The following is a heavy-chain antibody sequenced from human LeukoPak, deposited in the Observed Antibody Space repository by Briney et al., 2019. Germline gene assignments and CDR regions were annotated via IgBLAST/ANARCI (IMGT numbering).Heavy chain of an antibody. CDR2: IKQDGSEK. J-gene: IGHJ4*02. V-gene: IGHV3-7*05. D-gene: IGHD1-1*01. CDR3: ARNWNLDY. CDR1: GFIFSNYW. Sequence: GGSLRLSCAASGFIFSNYWMTWVRQAPGKGLEWVANIKQDGSEKYYVDSVKGRFTISRDNAENSLYLQMNSLTAADTAVYYCARNWNLDYWGQGTLVTVSS.